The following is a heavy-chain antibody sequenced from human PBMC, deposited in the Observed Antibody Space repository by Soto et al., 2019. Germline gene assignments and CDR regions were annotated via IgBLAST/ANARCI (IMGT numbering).Heavy chain of an antibody. J-gene: IGHJ5*02. CDR1: GFSFSGYG. Sequence: GGSLRLSCAASGFSFSGYGMNWVRQAPGKGLEWISYISSSGSYTNYADSVKGRFTISRGNARNSLYLQMNSLRAEDTAVYYCARYITGTTFRFDPWGQGTLVTVSS. V-gene: IGHV3-21*05. D-gene: IGHD1-7*01. CDR3: ARYITGTTFRFDP. CDR2: ISSSGSYT.